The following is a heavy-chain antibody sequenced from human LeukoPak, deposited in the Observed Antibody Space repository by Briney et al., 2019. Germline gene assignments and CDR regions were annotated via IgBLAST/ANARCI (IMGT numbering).Heavy chain of an antibody. CDR2: IYTSGST. V-gene: IGHV4-4*09. Sequence: SETLSLTCTVSGGSISSYYWSWIRQPPGKGLEWIGYIYTSGSTNYNPSRTSRVTISVDTSTHQFSLKPSSVTAADTAVYYCAGTFIAAAGTVFDYWGQGTLVTVSS. D-gene: IGHD6-13*01. CDR1: GGSISSYY. J-gene: IGHJ4*02. CDR3: AGTFIAAAGTVFDY.